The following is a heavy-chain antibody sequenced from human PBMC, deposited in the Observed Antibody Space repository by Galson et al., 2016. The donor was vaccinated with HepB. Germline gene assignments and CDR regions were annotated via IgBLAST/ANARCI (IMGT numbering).Heavy chain of an antibody. D-gene: IGHD2-2*01. CDR1: GFTFDRHA. Sequence: LRLSCAGSGFTFDRHAMNWVRQAPGKGLEWISYISGSGRTIYYPDSMRGRFTVSRDNAKNSLFLQLNSLRAEDTAVYYCARDGCSITTCYSDYYYYHGLDVWGKGTTVTVSS. V-gene: IGHV3-48*03. CDR3: ARDGCSITTCYSDYYYYHGLDV. J-gene: IGHJ6*04. CDR2: ISGSGRTI.